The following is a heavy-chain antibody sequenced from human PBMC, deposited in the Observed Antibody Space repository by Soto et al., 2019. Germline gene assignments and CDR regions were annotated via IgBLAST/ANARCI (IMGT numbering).Heavy chain of an antibody. D-gene: IGHD1-26*01. CDR1: GGTFSSNV. Sequence: QVQLVQSGAEVKKPGSSVKVSCKASGGTFSSNVISWVRQAPGQGFEWMGWIIPIFDTSKYEQKFQGRVTITADESTSTVYMELSSLRSEDTAIYYCARGRSYYALWGQGTLVTVSS. CDR2: IIPIFDTS. CDR3: ARGRSYYAL. V-gene: IGHV1-69*12. J-gene: IGHJ4*02.